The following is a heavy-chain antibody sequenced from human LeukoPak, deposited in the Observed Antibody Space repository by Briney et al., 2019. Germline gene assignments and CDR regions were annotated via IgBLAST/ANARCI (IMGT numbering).Heavy chain of an antibody. CDR1: GFTFDDYA. Sequence: PGGSLRLSCVASGFTFDDYAMHWVRQAPGKCLEWVSLISRDGGSPYYADSVRGRFTISRDNSKNSLYLRMNSLRTEDTALYYCTKDRGYARGYIDYWGQGTLVTVSS. CDR3: TKDRGYARGYIDY. V-gene: IGHV3-43*02. CDR2: ISRDGGSP. J-gene: IGHJ4*02. D-gene: IGHD6-25*01.